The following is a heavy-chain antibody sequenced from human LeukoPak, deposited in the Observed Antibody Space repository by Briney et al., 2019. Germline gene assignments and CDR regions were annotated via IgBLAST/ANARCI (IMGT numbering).Heavy chain of an antibody. V-gene: IGHV3-11*01. CDR1: GFTFSDDY. J-gene: IGHJ6*03. CDR3: ARDSIVRGNIGNDMDV. CDR2: ISHSGRTM. D-gene: IGHD2-8*01. Sequence: GGSLGLSCAASGFTFSDDYMSWIRQAPGKGLGWVSYISHSGRTMYYADSVKGRFTISRDNAKNSLYLQMHSLRAGDTAVYYCARDSIVRGNIGNDMDVWGKGTTVTVSS.